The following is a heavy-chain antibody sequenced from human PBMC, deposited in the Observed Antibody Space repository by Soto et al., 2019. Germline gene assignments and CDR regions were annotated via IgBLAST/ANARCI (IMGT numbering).Heavy chain of an antibody. V-gene: IGHV3-21*01. D-gene: IGHD3-10*01. J-gene: IGHJ3*02. CDR1: GFTFSSYS. Sequence: EVQLVESGGGLVKPGGSLRLSCAASGFTFSSYSMNWVRQAPGKGLEWVSSISSSSSYIYYANSVKGRFTISRDNAKNSRYLQMNSVRAEDTAVYYCARARGLWCGEYGAFDIWGQGTMVTVSS. CDR3: ARARGLWCGEYGAFDI. CDR2: ISSSSSYI.